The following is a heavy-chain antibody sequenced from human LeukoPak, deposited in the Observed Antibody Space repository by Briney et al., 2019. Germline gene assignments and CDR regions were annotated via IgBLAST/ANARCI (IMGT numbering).Heavy chain of an antibody. Sequence: GASVKVSCKASGYTFTSYDINWVRQATGQGLEWMGWMNPNSGNTGYAQKFQGRVTMTRNTSISTAYMELSSLRSEDTAVYYCARLRGVIPRADPAGTPYNWFDPWGQGTLVTVSS. CDR1: GYTFTSYD. D-gene: IGHD3-10*01. V-gene: IGHV1-8*01. CDR3: ARLRGVIPRADPAGTPYNWFDP. J-gene: IGHJ5*02. CDR2: MNPNSGNT.